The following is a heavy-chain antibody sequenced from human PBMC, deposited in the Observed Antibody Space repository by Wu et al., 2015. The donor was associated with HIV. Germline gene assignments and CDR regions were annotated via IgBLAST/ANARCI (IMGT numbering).Heavy chain of an antibody. D-gene: IGHD3-10*01. CDR2: INPSGDST. CDR3: AREGYYGLGSYYKGWFDP. CDR1: GYTFTSYY. Sequence: QVQLVQSGSEVKKPGASVKVSCKASGYTFTSYYIHWVRQAPGQGLEWMGIINPSGDSTNYAQKFQGRATMTRDTSTSTVYMELSSLRSEDTAMYYCAREGYYGLGSYYKGWFDPWGQGTLVTVSS. V-gene: IGHV1-46*03. J-gene: IGHJ5*02.